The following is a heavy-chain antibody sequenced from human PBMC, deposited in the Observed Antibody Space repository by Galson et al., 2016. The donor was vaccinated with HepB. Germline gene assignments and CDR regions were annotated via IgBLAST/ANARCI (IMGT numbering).Heavy chain of an antibody. CDR3: ARLLFPYNWFDP. CDR2: IYPGESHT. V-gene: IGHV5-51*01. D-gene: IGHD2/OR15-2a*01. CDR1: GYSFTNYW. Sequence: QSGAEVKKPGESLKISCKVSGYSFTNYWIGWVRQMPGKGLEWVGIIYPGESHTRHSPSFHGQVTISADTSVTTAYLQWSTLQASDTAMYYCARLLFPYNWFDPWGQGTLVTVSS. J-gene: IGHJ5*02.